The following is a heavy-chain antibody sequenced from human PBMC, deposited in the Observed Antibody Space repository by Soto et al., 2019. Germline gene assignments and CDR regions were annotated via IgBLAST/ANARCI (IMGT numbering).Heavy chain of an antibody. J-gene: IGHJ4*02. D-gene: IGHD6-13*01. CDR3: ARGFGAAAGTLGLYYFDY. Sequence: QVQLQESGPGLVKPSQTLSLTCTVSGGSISSGGYYWSWIRQHPGKGLEWIGYIYYSGSTYYNPSRQRRVTISVDTSKYQFALKLGSVTAADTAVYYCARGFGAAAGTLGLYYFDYWGQGTLVTVSS. V-gene: IGHV4-31*03. CDR1: GGSISSGGYY. CDR2: IYYSGST.